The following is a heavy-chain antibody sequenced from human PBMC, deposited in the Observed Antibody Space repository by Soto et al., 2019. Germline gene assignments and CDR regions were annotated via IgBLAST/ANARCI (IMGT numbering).Heavy chain of an antibody. J-gene: IGHJ4*02. V-gene: IGHV1-46*01. D-gene: IGHD5-18*01. CDR3: ATSVNSAMAFDY. CDR2: INPNGRIT. CDR1: GYTFTHYY. Sequence: QVQLVQSGAEVKKPGASVRVSCKASGYTFTHYYIHWVRQAPGQGLEWMGIINPNGRITTYAQKFRAGFSMTRDTSTSTVYLELSSLRSEDSAVYYCATSVNSAMAFDYWGQGTLVTVSS.